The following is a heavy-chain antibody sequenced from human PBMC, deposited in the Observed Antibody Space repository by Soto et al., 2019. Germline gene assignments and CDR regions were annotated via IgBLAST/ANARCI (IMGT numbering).Heavy chain of an antibody. J-gene: IGHJ4*02. CDR1: GGTFSSYT. Sequence: QVQLVQSGAEVKKPGSSVKVSCKASGGTFSSYTISWVRQAPGQGLEWMGRIIPILGIANYAQKFQGRVKITADKSTSTAYMELSSLRSEDTAVYYWAREEYYYGSGAFFDYWGQGTLVTVSS. V-gene: IGHV1-69*08. CDR3: AREEYYYGSGAFFDY. CDR2: IIPILGIA. D-gene: IGHD3-10*01.